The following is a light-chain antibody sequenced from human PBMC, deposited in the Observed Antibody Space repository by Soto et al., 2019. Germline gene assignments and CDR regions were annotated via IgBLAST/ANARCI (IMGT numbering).Light chain of an antibody. CDR2: DVS. CDR3: SSYTTSNTRQIV. V-gene: IGLV2-14*03. J-gene: IGLJ1*01. Sequence: QSALTQPASVSGSPGQSINISCTGTSSDVGGYNYVSWYPHHPGKAPKLIIYDVSTRPSGVSNPFSGSKSGNTASLTISGLQPEDEADYYCSSYTTSNTRQIVFGTGTQLTVL. CDR1: SSDVGGYNY.